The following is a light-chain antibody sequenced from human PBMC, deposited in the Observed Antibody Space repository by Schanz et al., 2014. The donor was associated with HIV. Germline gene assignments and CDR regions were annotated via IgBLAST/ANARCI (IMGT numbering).Light chain of an antibody. J-gene: IGKJ1*01. CDR3: QQYNTSPRT. Sequence: DIQMTQSPSTLSASVGDRVTITCRASQSISSWLAWYQQKPGKAPKLLIHKASTLETGVPSRFSGSGSGTDFTLTISCLQSEDFATYYCQQYNTSPRTFGQGTKVDMK. CDR2: KAS. V-gene: IGKV1-5*03. CDR1: QSISSW.